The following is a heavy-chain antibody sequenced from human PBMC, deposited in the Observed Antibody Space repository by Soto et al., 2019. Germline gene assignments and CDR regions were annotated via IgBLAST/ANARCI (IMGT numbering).Heavy chain of an antibody. CDR2: ISSSGSTI. CDR1: GFTFTSYE. Sequence: GGSLRPSCGAPGFTFTSYELNWVRQAPGKWLEWVSYISSSGSTIYYADSVKGRFTISRDNAKNSLYLQMNSLRAEDMAVYYCASEGYCSSTSCYTSYYYGMDVWGQGTTVTVSS. V-gene: IGHV3-48*03. D-gene: IGHD2-2*02. J-gene: IGHJ6*02. CDR3: ASEGYCSSTSCYTSYYYGMDV.